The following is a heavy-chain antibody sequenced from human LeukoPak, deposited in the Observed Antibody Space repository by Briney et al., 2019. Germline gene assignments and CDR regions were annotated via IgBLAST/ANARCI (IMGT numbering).Heavy chain of an antibody. CDR1: GFTFSSYW. CDR2: FSGGDGQT. CDR3: ARGIYWSLDS. J-gene: IGHJ4*02. V-gene: IGHV3-23*01. D-gene: IGHD1-1*01. Sequence: GGSLRLSCAASGFTFSSYWMSWVRQTPGKGLEWISTFSGGDGQTFYADSVKGRFTISRDSSTNTVSLQMSSLRVEDTAVYYCARGIYWSLDSWGQGTLVTVSS.